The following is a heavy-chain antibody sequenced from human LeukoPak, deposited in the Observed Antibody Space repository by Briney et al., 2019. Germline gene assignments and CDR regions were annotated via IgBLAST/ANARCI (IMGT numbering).Heavy chain of an antibody. Sequence: PSETLSLTCAVSGGSISSYYWSWIRQPPGKGLEWIGYIYYSGSTKYNPSLKSRVTISEDMSKNQFSLKLSSVTAADTAVYYCARGPEGTIIVGAPDYFDYWGQGTLVTVSS. V-gene: IGHV4-59*01. CDR3: ARGPEGTIIVGAPDYFDY. D-gene: IGHD1-26*01. J-gene: IGHJ4*02. CDR2: IYYSGST. CDR1: GGSISSYY.